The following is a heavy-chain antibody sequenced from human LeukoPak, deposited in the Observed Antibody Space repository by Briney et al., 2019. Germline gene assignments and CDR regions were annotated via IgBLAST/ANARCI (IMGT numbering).Heavy chain of an antibody. J-gene: IGHJ3*02. CDR2: ISSSSSTI. CDR3: ASGQGDYSDAFDI. V-gene: IGHV3-48*01. CDR1: GFTFSSYS. Sequence: PGGSLRLSCAASGFTFSSYSMNWVRQAPGKGLEWVSYISSSSSTIYYADSVKGRFTISRDNAKNSLYLQMNSLRAEDTAVYYCASGQGDYSDAFDIWGQGTMVTVSS. D-gene: IGHD2-15*01.